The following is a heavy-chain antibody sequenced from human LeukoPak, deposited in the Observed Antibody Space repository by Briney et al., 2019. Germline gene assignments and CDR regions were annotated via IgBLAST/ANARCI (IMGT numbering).Heavy chain of an antibody. CDR1: GYTFTNYY. D-gene: IGHD3-22*01. CDR2: INPGGANT. J-gene: IGHJ4*02. Sequence: ASVKVSCKASGYTFTNYYIHWVRQAPGQGLEWMGLINPGGANTNYAQNFQGRVTMTRDTSTSTVYMELSRLRSDDTAVYYCARGSTMIVVVPSDYWGQGTLVTVSS. CDR3: ARGSTMIVVVPSDY. V-gene: IGHV1-46*01.